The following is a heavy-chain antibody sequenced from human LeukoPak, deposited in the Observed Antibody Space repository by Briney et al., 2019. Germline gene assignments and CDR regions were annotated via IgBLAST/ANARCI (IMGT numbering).Heavy chain of an antibody. D-gene: IGHD4-23*01. Sequence: ASVKVSCKASGYTFTSYGNSWVRQAPGQGLEWMGWISAYNDNTYYAQKLQGRITMTTDTTTRTAYMELRSLRSDDTAVYYCARDGPVVTENFDYWGQGTLVTVSS. V-gene: IGHV1-18*01. CDR2: ISAYNDNT. J-gene: IGHJ4*02. CDR1: GYTFTSYG. CDR3: ARDGPVVTENFDY.